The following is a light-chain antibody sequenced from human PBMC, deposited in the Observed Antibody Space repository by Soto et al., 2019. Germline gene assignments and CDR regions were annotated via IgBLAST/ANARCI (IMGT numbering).Light chain of an antibody. CDR2: KAS. Sequence: DIQMTQSPSTLYASVGDRVTITCRASESISSWLAWYQQKPGKAPKLLIYKASSLESGVPSRFSGSGSGTEFTLTISSLQPDDFATYYCQQYNSYSATFGHGTKVEIK. CDR3: QQYNSYSAT. V-gene: IGKV1-5*03. J-gene: IGKJ1*01. CDR1: ESISSW.